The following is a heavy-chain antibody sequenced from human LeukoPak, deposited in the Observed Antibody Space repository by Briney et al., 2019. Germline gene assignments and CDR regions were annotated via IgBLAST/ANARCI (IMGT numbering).Heavy chain of an antibody. CDR2: IYPGDSDT. CDR3: ARLLGYCSSTSCYSYYYGMDV. J-gene: IGHJ6*02. V-gene: IGHV5-51*01. Sequence: ESLKISCKGFGYSFPSYWIAWVGKMPGKGLEWMGIIYPGDSDTRYSPSFQGQVTISADKSISTAYLQWSSLKASDTAMYYCARLLGYCSSTSCYSYYYGMDVWGQGTTVTVSS. CDR1: GYSFPSYW. D-gene: IGHD2-2*02.